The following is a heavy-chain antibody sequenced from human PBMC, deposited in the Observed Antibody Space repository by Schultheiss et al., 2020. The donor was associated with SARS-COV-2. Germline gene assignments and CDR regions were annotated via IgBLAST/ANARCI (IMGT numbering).Heavy chain of an antibody. D-gene: IGHD3-9*01. Sequence: GSLRLSCAASGFTFSSYAMSWVRQAPGKGLEWIGYIYYSGSTNYNPSLKSRVTMSVDTSKNQFSLKLSSVTAADTAVYYCARATYDILTGYSLNAFDIWGQGTMVTVSS. CDR1: GFTFSSYA. CDR3: ARATYDILTGYSLNAFDI. V-gene: IGHV4-59*12. CDR2: IYYSGST. J-gene: IGHJ3*02.